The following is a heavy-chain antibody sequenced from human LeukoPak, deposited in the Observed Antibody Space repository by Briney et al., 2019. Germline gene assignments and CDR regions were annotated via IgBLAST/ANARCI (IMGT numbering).Heavy chain of an antibody. V-gene: IGHV3-7*01. CDR1: GFTFSSYW. CDR3: ARDRVNGVDY. Sequence: GGSLRLSCAASGFTFSSYWMSWVRQALGKGLEWVANIKQDGTEKYYVDSVKGRFTISKDNAKNSLYLQMNSLRAEDTAVYYCARDRVNGVDYWGQGILVTVSS. CDR2: IKQDGTEK. J-gene: IGHJ4*02. D-gene: IGHD4-17*01.